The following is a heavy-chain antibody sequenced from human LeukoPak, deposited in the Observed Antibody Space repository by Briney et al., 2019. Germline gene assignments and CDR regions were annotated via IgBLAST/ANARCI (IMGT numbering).Heavy chain of an antibody. CDR1: GFTFSSYG. J-gene: IGHJ4*02. CDR3: TRLAYGDYYFDY. Sequence: DPGGSLRLSCAASGFTFSSYGMHWVRQAPGKGLEWVSAISGSGGSTYYADSVKGRFTISRDNSKNTLYLQMNSLRAEDTAVYYCTRLAYGDYYFDYWGQGTLVTVSS. CDR2: ISGSGGST. V-gene: IGHV3-23*01. D-gene: IGHD4-17*01.